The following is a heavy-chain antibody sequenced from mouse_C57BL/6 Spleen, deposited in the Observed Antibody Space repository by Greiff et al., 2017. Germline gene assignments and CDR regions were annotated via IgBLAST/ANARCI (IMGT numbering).Heavy chain of an antibody. CDR2: ISDGGSYT. V-gene: IGHV5-4*01. CDR1: GFTFSSYA. D-gene: IGHD1-1*01. CDR3: ARDGTTVDDAMDY. Sequence: EVQGVESGGGLVKPGGSLKLSCAASGFTFSSYAMSWVRQTPEKRLEWVATISDGGSYTYYPDNVKGRFTISRDNAKNNLYLQMSHLKSEDTAMYYCARDGTTVDDAMDYWGQGTSVTVSS. J-gene: IGHJ4*01.